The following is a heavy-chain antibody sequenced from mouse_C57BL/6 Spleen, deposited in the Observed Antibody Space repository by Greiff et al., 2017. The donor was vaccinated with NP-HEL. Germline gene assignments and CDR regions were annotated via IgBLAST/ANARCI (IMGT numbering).Heavy chain of an antibody. CDR3: ARRGNYGSSYGYFDY. J-gene: IGHJ2*01. D-gene: IGHD1-1*01. Sequence: QVQLQQSGAELVKPGASVKISCKASGYAFSSYWMNWVKQRPGKGLEWIGQIYPGDGDTNYNGKLKGKATLTADKSSSTAYMQLSSLTSEDSAVYFCARRGNYGSSYGYFDYWGQGTTLTVSS. V-gene: IGHV1-80*01. CDR1: GYAFSSYW. CDR2: IYPGDGDT.